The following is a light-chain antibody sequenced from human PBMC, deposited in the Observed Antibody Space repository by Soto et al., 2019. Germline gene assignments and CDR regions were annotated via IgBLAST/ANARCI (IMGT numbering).Light chain of an antibody. V-gene: IGKV1-9*01. CDR1: QGISSY. CDR3: QQFNSYPRT. J-gene: IGKJ1*01. CDR2: AAS. Sequence: DIQLTQSPSFLSASVGDRVTITCRASQGISSYLAWYQQKPGKAPKLLIYAASTLQSGVPSRLSGSGSGTEFTLTISMLQPADFATSSCQQFNSYPRTFGQGTKVEIK.